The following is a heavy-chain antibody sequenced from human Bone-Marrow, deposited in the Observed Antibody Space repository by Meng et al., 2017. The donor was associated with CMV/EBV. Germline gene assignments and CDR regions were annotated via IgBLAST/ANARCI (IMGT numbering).Heavy chain of an antibody. CDR1: GYSFTGYY. Sequence: ASVKVSCKASGYSFTGYYMHWVRQAPGQGLEWMGWVNPNSGGTNYAQKFQGRVTMTRDTSISTAYVELSRLRSDDTAVYYCATFYNWNYHHGMDVWGQGTTVTV. CDR2: VNPNSGGT. CDR3: ATFYNWNYHHGMDV. V-gene: IGHV1-2*02. J-gene: IGHJ6*02. D-gene: IGHD1-20*01.